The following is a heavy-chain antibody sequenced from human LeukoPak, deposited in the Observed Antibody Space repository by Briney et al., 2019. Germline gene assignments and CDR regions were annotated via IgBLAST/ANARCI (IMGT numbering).Heavy chain of an antibody. D-gene: IGHD2-2*01. Sequence: SETLSLTCTVSGGSLSSYYWSWIRQPPGKGLEWIGYIYYSGSTNYNPSLKSRVTISVDTSKNQFSLKLSSVTAADTAVYYCARDCSSTSCSDAFDIWGQGTMVTVSS. CDR2: IYYSGST. J-gene: IGHJ3*02. V-gene: IGHV4-59*12. CDR3: ARDCSSTSCSDAFDI. CDR1: GGSLSSYY.